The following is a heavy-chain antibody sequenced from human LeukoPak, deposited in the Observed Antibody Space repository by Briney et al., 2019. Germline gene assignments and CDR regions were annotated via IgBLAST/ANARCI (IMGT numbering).Heavy chain of an antibody. J-gene: IGHJ4*02. CDR2: INHCGST. CDR1: GGSFSGYQ. Sequence: SETLSLTCAVYGGSFSGYQWTWIRQPPGKGLEWIGEINHCGSTNYNPSLKSRVTISVDTSKNQFSLKLSSVTAADTAVYYCARRAYTTTRKFDSWGQGTLVTVSS. D-gene: IGHD2-2*01. V-gene: IGHV4-34*01. CDR3: ARRAYTTTRKFDS.